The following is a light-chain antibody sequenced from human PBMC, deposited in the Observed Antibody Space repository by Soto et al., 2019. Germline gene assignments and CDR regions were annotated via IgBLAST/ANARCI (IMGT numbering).Light chain of an antibody. Sequence: DIQLTQSPSFLSASVGDRVTITCRASQAISNYLAWYQQKPGKAPNLLIYVASTLHSGVPSRFSGSGSGTEFTLTISSLQPEDFATYYCQQLNSYPITFGQGTRLEIK. CDR3: QQLNSYPIT. J-gene: IGKJ5*01. CDR1: QAISNY. CDR2: VAS. V-gene: IGKV1-9*01.